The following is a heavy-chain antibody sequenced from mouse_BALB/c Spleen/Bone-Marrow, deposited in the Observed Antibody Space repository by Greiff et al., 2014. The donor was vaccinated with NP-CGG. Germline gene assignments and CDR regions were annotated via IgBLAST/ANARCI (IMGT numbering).Heavy chain of an antibody. CDR2: INPYNDGT. J-gene: IGHJ3*01. D-gene: IGHD2-4*01. V-gene: IGHV1-14*01. CDR3: AREGSTMITTEAWFAY. CDR1: GYTFTSYV. Sequence: VLLQQSGPELVKPGASVKMSCKASGYTFTSYVMHWVKQKPGQGLEWIGYINPYNDGTKYNEKFKGKATLTSDKSSSTAYMELSSLTSEDSAVYYCAREGSTMITTEAWFAYWGQGTLVTVSA.